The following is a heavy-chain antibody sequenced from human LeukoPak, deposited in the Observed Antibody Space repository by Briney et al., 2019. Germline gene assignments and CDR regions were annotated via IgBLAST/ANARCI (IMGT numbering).Heavy chain of an antibody. CDR2: ISYDGSNK. CDR3: ARGVPPGYYYDSSGYYYPDY. CDR1: GFTFSSYA. D-gene: IGHD3-22*01. Sequence: GGSLRLSCAASGFTFSSYAMPWVRQAPGKGLEWVAVISYDGSNKYYADSVKGRFTISRDNSKNTLYLQMNSLRAEDTAVYYCARGVPPGYYYDSSGYYYPDYWGQGTLVTVSS. J-gene: IGHJ4*02. V-gene: IGHV3-30-3*01.